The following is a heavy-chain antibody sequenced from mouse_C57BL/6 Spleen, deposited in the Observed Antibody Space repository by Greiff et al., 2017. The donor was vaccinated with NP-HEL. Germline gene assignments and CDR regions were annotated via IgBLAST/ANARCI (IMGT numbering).Heavy chain of an antibody. V-gene: IGHV7-3*01. CDR1: GFTFTDYY. CDR2: IRNKANGYTT. J-gene: IGHJ4*01. CDR3: ATLQGYYAMDY. Sequence: EVNVVESGGGLVQPGGSLSLSCAASGFTFTDYYMSWVRQPPGKALEWLGFIRNKANGYTTEYSASVKGRFTISRDNSQSILYLQMNALRAEDSATYYCATLQGYYAMDYWGQGTSVTVSS.